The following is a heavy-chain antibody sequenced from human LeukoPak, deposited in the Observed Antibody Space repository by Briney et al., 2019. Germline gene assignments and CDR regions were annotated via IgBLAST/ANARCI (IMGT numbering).Heavy chain of an antibody. D-gene: IGHD1/OR15-1a*01. V-gene: IGHV1-46*01. CDR1: EYTFINHY. Sequence: GASVKVSCKGSEYTFINHYMHWVRQAPGQGLEWMGIINPSGTRTTYAQKFQGRVIITRDQSADSVFMELSNLESNDTAVYFCATDNSNNWEQVSGWWFDPWGQGTLVTVSS. CDR3: ATDNSNNWEQVSGWWFDP. J-gene: IGHJ5*02. CDR2: INPSGTRT.